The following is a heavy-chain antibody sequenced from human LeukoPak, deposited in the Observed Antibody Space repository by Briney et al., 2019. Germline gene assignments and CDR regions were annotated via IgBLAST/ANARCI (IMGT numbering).Heavy chain of an antibody. CDR2: ISSSSSYI. Sequence: TGGSLRLSCAASGFTFSSYSMNWVRQAPGKGLEWVSSISSSSSYIYYADSVKGRFTISRDNAKNSLYLQMNSLRAEDTAVYYCARDRSGYTFDDWGQGTLVTVSS. CDR3: ARDRSGYTFDD. V-gene: IGHV3-21*01. D-gene: IGHD5-18*01. CDR1: GFTFSSYS. J-gene: IGHJ4*02.